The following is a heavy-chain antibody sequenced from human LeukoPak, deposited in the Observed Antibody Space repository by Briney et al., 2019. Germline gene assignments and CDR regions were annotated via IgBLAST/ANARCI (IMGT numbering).Heavy chain of an antibody. CDR1: GGSISSSSYY. CDR3: ARGKRVYYDSSGYSAFDY. J-gene: IGHJ4*02. Sequence: PSETLSLTCTVSGGSISSSSYYWGWIRQPPGKGLEWIGSIYYSGSTYYNPSLKSRVTISVDTSKNQFSLKLSSVTAADTAVYYCARGKRVYYDSSGYSAFDYWGQGTLVTVSS. D-gene: IGHD3-22*01. CDR2: IYYSGST. V-gene: IGHV4-39*07.